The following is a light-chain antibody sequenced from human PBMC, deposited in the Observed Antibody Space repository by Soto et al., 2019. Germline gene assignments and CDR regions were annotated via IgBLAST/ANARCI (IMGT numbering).Light chain of an antibody. CDR3: QKYTRTPRT. V-gene: IGKV1-27*01. CDR2: EAS. CDR1: QDISDH. Sequence: DFQMTQSPSSLSASVGDRVTITCRASQDISDHLAWYQHKPGKVPKLLIYEASTLQSGVPFRFSGGGFGTDFTLTISSLQPEDVATYYCQKYTRTPRTFGQGTKVELK. J-gene: IGKJ1*01.